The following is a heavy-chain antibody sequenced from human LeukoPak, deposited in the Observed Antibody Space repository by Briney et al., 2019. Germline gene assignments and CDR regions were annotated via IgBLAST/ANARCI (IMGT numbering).Heavy chain of an antibody. CDR1: GYSFTDYS. D-gene: IGHD3-16*02. V-gene: IGHV1-2*02. J-gene: IGHJ5*02. Sequence: ASVKVSCKGSGYSFTDYSIHWVRQAPGQGLEWMGWINPKSGGTKYAQKFQGRVSMTRDTSISTGYMELSRLRSDDTAVYYCARDVGHDNNGYRGCFDPWGQGTLVTVSS. CDR2: INPKSGGT. CDR3: ARDVGHDNNGYRGCFDP.